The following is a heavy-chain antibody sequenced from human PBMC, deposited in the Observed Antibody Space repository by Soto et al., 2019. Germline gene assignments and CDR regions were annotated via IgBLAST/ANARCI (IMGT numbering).Heavy chain of an antibody. J-gene: IGHJ1*01. D-gene: IGHD6-19*01. CDR2: IIPIFGTE. V-gene: IGHV1-69*12. CDR3: VRDVIAEAGSAD. CDR1: GGTCSSYA. Sequence: QGQLVKSWAEVKKPGSSVKVSCKASGGTCSSYAISWVRQAPGQGLAWMGGIIPIFGTEYYAQKFQGRVTITAEESTRHAYMARRSLRDEETAVEYCVRDVIAEAGSADCGQGTLVTVYS.